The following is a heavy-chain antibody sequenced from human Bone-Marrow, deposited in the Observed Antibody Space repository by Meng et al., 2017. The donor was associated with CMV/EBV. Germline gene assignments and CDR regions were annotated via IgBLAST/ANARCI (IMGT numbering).Heavy chain of an antibody. D-gene: IGHD6-13*01. Sequence: SETLSLTCTVSGGSISSYYWSWIRQPPGKGLEWIGYIYYSGSTNYNPSLKSRVTISVDTSKNQFSLKLSSVTAADTAVYYCARVDSSSWGFDYWGQGSLVTVSS. V-gene: IGHV4-59*01. J-gene: IGHJ4*02. CDR2: IYYSGST. CDR3: ARVDSSSWGFDY. CDR1: GGSISSYY.